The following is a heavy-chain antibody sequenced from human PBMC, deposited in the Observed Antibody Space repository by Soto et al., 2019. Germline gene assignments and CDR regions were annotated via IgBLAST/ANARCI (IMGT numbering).Heavy chain of an antibody. J-gene: IGHJ3*02. CDR2: ITSGSDAI. V-gene: IGHV3-48*01. CDR3: LRDLQGAFDI. Sequence: VELVESGGGLVEPGGSLRLPCAASGFTFSSYSRNWVRQAQGKGLEWFSYITSGSDAIQYEDSVRGRFTISRDNARDSLSLQMNILRAEDTAVYYCLRDLQGAFDIWGQGTMVTVSS. CDR1: GFTFSSYS.